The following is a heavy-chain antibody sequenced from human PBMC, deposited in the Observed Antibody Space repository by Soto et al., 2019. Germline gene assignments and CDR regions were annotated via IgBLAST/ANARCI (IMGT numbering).Heavy chain of an antibody. D-gene: IGHD5-18*01. V-gene: IGHV4-30-4*01. CDR2: MRYSGTT. CDR3: ARGRVYSYGIDY. Sequence: PSETLSLTCTVCGGSVSGGDHYWSWIRQPPGKGMESIAYMRYSGTTYYDPSLRSRVTISVDTSKNLFSLGLSSVTAADTAVYYCARGRVYSYGIDYWGQGRLVTVSS. CDR1: GGSVSGGDHY. J-gene: IGHJ4*02.